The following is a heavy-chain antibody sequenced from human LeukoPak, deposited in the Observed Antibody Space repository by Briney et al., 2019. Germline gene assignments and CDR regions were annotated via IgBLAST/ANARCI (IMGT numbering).Heavy chain of an antibody. CDR3: ARQRMATFDY. J-gene: IGHJ4*02. CDR1: GYSFTTYW. V-gene: IGHV5-51*01. D-gene: IGHD5-24*01. Sequence: GESLKISCKGSGYSFTTYWIGWVRQMPGKGLEWMGIIYPDDSDTTYSPSFQGQVTISADTSTNTAYLQWSSLKASDTAIYYCARQRMATFDYWGQGTLVTVSS. CDR2: IYPDDSDT.